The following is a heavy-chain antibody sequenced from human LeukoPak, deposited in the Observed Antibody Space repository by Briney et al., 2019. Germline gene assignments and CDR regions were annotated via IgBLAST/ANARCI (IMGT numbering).Heavy chain of an antibody. CDR1: GFTFSSYA. CDR2: ISGSGGST. Sequence: PGGSLRLSCAASGFTFSSYAMSWVRQAPGKGLEWVSDISGSGGSTYYADSVKGRFTISRDNSKNTLYLQMTSLRAEDTAVYYCARGTAMVRLPDYWGQGTLVTVSS. J-gene: IGHJ4*02. D-gene: IGHD5-18*01. CDR3: ARGTAMVRLPDY. V-gene: IGHV3-23*01.